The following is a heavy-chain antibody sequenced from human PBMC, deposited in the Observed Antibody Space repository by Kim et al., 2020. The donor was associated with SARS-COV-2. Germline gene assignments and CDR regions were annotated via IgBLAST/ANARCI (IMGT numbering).Heavy chain of an antibody. J-gene: IGHJ6*02. CDR2: INIYSGGT. CDR3: ARPPWAKAPGGYYHHDVDV. CDR1: GYTFTDYY. D-gene: IGHD3-10*01. Sequence: ASVKVSCEASGYTFTDYYIYWVRQAPGQGLEWMGWINIYSGGTLFAQKFQGRVTMTRDTSTSTVYMELSILRSDDTAVYYCARPPWAKAPGGYYHHDVDVWGQGTTVTVSS. V-gene: IGHV1-2*02.